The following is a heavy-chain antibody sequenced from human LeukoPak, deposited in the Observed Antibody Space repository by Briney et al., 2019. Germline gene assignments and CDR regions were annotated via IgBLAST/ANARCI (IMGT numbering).Heavy chain of an antibody. V-gene: IGHV4-59*01. CDR1: GGSISSYY. J-gene: IGHJ6*03. CDR2: IYYSGST. CDR3: ARVPQDYDYYYYMDV. Sequence: SETLSLTCTVSGGSISSYYWSWIRQPPGKGLEWIGYIYYSGSTNYNPSLKSRVTISVDTPKNQFSLKLSSVTAADTAVYYCARVPQDYDYYYYMDVWGKGTTVTISS.